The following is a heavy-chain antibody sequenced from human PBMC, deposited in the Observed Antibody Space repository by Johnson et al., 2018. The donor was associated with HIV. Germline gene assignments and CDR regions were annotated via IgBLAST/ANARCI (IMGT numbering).Heavy chain of an antibody. D-gene: IGHD2-15*01. CDR2: ISYDGSNK. V-gene: IGHV3-30-3*01. J-gene: IGHJ3*01. CDR1: GFTFSSYA. Sequence: QVQLVESGGGVVQPGRSLRLSCAASGFTFSSYAMHWVRQAPGKGLEWVAVISYDGSNKYYADSVKDRFSISRDNAKNSLYLQMDSLRAEDTAMYYCARAKDAAYPYDAFDVWGHGTMVIVSA. CDR3: ARAKDAAYPYDAFDV.